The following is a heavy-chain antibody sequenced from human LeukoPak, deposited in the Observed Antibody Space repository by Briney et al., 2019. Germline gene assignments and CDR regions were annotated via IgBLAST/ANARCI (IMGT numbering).Heavy chain of an antibody. CDR1: GGSISSYY. J-gene: IGHJ5*02. D-gene: IGHD3-22*01. CDR3: ARDQTPYYYDKRFDP. V-gene: IGHV4-59*12. Sequence: PSETLSLTCTVSGGSISSYYWNWIRQPPGKGLEWIGSIYYSGSTYYNPSLKSRVTISVDTSKNQFSLKLSSVTAADTAVYYCARDQTPYYYDKRFDPWGQGTLVTVSS. CDR2: IYYSGST.